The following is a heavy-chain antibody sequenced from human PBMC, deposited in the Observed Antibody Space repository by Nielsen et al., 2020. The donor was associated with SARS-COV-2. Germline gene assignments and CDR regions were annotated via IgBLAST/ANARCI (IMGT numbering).Heavy chain of an antibody. CDR2: VNHSGNT. CDR1: GVSFSGYY. V-gene: IGHV4-34*01. D-gene: IGHD5-24*01. Sequence: SETLSLTCTVSGVSFSGYYWTWIRQSPGKGLEWIGEVNHSGNTNYNPSLKSRVTISVDTSKNQFSLKVNSVTAADTAVYYCVRIDMATISVDYWGRGTLVTVSS. J-gene: IGHJ4*02. CDR3: VRIDMATISVDY.